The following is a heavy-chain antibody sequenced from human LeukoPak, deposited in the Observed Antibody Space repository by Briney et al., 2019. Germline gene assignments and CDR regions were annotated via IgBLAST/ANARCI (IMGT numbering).Heavy chain of an antibody. Sequence: GGSLRLSCAASGFTFSSYWMSWVRQAPGKGLEWVANIKQDGSEKYYVDSVKGRFTISRDNAKNSLYLQMNSLRAEDTAVYYCARSDGDYDFWSGYSFRSNNWFDPWGQGTLVTVSS. V-gene: IGHV3-7*01. CDR3: ARSDGDYDFWSGYSFRSNNWFDP. CDR2: IKQDGSEK. D-gene: IGHD3-3*01. CDR1: GFTFSSYW. J-gene: IGHJ5*02.